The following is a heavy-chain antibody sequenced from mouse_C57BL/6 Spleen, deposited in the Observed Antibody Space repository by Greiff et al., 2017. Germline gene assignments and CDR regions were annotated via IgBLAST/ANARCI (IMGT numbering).Heavy chain of an antibody. CDR2: ISSGSSTI. CDR1: GFTFSDYG. Sequence: DVMLVESGGGLVKPGGSLKLSCAASGFTFSDYGMHWVRQAPEKGLEWVAYISSGSSTIYYADTVKGRFTISRDNAKNTLFLQMTSLRSEDTAMYYCARCSKYAMDYWGKGTSVTVSS. CDR3: ARCSKYAMDY. J-gene: IGHJ4*01. V-gene: IGHV5-17*01. D-gene: IGHD1-1*01.